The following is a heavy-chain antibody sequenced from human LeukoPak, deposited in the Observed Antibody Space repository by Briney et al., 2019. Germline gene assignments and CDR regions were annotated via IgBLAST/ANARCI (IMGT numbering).Heavy chain of an antibody. CDR1: GFTFSSYW. Sequence: GGSLRLSCAASGFTFSSYWMNWARQAPGKGLEWVSSISSGSTYIYYADSVKGRFPISRDNAENSLYLQMNSLRAEDTAVYYCARGISGIPAAGADYWGQGTLVTVSS. D-gene: IGHD6-13*01. J-gene: IGHJ4*02. CDR2: ISSGSTYI. CDR3: ARGISGIPAAGADY. V-gene: IGHV3-21*01.